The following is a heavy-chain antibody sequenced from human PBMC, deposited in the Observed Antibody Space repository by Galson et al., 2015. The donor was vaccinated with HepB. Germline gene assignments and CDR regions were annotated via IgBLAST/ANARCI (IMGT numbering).Heavy chain of an antibody. CDR2: IYYSGST. Sequence: ETLSLTCNVSGGSISSSSSYWDWIRQPPGKGLEWIATIYYSGSTYYNPSLKSRVTISLDTSKNQFSLKLSSVTAADTAVYYCARDLREWATPEDDAFDIWGQGTMVTVSS. D-gene: IGHD3-3*01. J-gene: IGHJ3*02. CDR1: GGSISSSSSY. V-gene: IGHV4-39*02. CDR3: ARDLREWATPEDDAFDI.